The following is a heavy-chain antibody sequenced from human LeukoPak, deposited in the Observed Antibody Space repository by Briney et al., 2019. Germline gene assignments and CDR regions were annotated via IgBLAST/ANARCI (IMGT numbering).Heavy chain of an antibody. CDR3: AREGQSHGDYGY. CDR2: IKSKTDGGTT. D-gene: IGHD4-17*01. V-gene: IGHV3-15*01. CDR1: GFTFSNAW. Sequence: PGGSLRLSCAASGFTFSNAWMSWVRQAPGKGLEWVGRIKSKTDGGTTDYAAPVKGRFTISRDDSKNTLYLQMNSLKTEDTAVYYCAREGQSHGDYGYWGQGTLVTVSS. J-gene: IGHJ4*02.